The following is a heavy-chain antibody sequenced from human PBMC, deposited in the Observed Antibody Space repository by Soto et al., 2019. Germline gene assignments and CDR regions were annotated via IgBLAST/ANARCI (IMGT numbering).Heavy chain of an antibody. CDR1: GFTFSSYA. D-gene: IGHD6-19*01. CDR3: ARDRIGKSRIQWLGLFDY. Sequence: QVQLVESGEGVVQPGRSLRLSCAASGFTFSSYAMHWVRQAPGKGLEWVAVISYDGSNKYYADSVKGRFTISRDNSKNTLYLQMNSLRAEDTAVYYCARDRIGKSRIQWLGLFDYWGQGTLVTVSS. CDR2: ISYDGSNK. J-gene: IGHJ4*02. V-gene: IGHV3-30-3*01.